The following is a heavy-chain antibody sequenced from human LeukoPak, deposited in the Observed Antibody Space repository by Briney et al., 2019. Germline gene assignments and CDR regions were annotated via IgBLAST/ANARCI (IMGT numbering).Heavy chain of an antibody. CDR3: ARDLLPMTKAGVVND. J-gene: IGHJ4*02. CDR1: GGSFSSYG. Sequence: ASVKVSCKASGGSFSSYGISWVRQAPGQGLEWMGGVLPIFGLTNYAQRFQGRVTITADESRSTAYMELSSLTSDDTAVYHCARDLLPMTKAGVVNDWGQGSLVIVSA. CDR2: VLPIFGLT. D-gene: IGHD3-3*01. V-gene: IGHV1-69*01.